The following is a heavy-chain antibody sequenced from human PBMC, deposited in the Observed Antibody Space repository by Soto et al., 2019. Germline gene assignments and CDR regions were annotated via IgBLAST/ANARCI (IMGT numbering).Heavy chain of an antibody. CDR1: GGSISSYY. Sequence: SETLPLTCTVSGGSISSYYWSWIRQPPGKGLEWIGYIYYSGITDYNPSLKSRVTISVDTSKSQFSLKLSSVTAADTAVYYCARGGGVYYFDYWGKGTLVTVS. J-gene: IGHJ4*02. CDR2: IYYSGIT. V-gene: IGHV4-59*01. CDR3: ARGGGVYYFDY. D-gene: IGHD2-8*02.